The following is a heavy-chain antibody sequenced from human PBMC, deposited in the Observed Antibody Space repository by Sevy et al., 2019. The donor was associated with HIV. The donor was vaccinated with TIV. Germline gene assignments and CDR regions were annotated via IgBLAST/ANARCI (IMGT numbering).Heavy chain of an antibody. Sequence: GESLKISCAASGFTFSSYSMNWVRQAPGKGLEWVSSISSSSSYIYDADSVKGRFTISRDNAKNSLYLQMNSLRAEDTALYYCARGGNYYYSSGYSYIAFDYWGEGTLVSVSS. J-gene: IGHJ4*02. CDR3: ARGGNYYYSSGYSYIAFDY. D-gene: IGHD3-22*01. CDR2: ISSSSSYI. V-gene: IGHV3-21*03. CDR1: GFTFSSYS.